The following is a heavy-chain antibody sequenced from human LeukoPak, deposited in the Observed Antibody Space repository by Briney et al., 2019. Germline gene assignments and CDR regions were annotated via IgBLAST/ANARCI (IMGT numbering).Heavy chain of an antibody. Sequence: PGGSLRLSCAASGFTFSSYGMSWVRQAPGKGLEWVSAISGSGGSTYYADSVKGRFTISRDNSKNTLYLQMNSLRAEDTAVYYCTKLPYGDYYYYMDVWGKGTTVTISS. V-gene: IGHV3-23*01. CDR2: ISGSGGST. CDR3: TKLPYGDYYYYMDV. J-gene: IGHJ6*03. CDR1: GFTFSSYG. D-gene: IGHD4-17*01.